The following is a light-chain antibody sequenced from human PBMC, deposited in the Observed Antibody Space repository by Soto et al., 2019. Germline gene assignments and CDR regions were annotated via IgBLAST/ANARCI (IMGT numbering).Light chain of an antibody. CDR3: GSYASATLI. J-gene: IGLJ2*01. V-gene: IGLV2-14*03. CDR1: SSDIGAYDY. Sequence: QSALTQPASVSGSPGQSITISCTGTSSDIGAYDYVSWFQQYSGKAPTLIIYEVRFRPSGVSSRFSGSKSGNTAPLTISGLQTEDEADYYCGSYASATLIFGGGTKVTVL. CDR2: EVR.